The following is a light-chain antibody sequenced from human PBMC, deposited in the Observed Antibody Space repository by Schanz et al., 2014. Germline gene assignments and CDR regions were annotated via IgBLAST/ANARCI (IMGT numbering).Light chain of an antibody. Sequence: QSALTQPASVSGSPGQSITISCTGTSSDVGGYNSVSWYQQLPGKAPKLMIYDASNRPSGVSNRFSGSKSAYTASLTISGLQAEDEADYYCSSYATTNTLVFGGGTKLTVL. CDR3: SSYATTNTLV. J-gene: IGLJ2*01. V-gene: IGLV2-14*03. CDR2: DAS. CDR1: SSDVGGYNS.